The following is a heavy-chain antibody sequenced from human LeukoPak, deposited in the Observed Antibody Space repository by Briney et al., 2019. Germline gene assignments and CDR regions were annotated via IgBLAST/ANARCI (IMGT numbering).Heavy chain of an antibody. CDR1: GYAFTSNY. V-gene: IGHV1-18*04. D-gene: IGHD1-26*01. J-gene: IGHJ4*02. Sequence: GASVKVSCKASGYAFTSNYMHWVRQAPGQGFEWMGWISAYNGNTNYAQKLQGRVTMTTDTSTSTAYMELRSLRSDDTAVYYCARSYRGPPGIDYWGQGTLVTVSS. CDR2: ISAYNGNT. CDR3: ARSYRGPPGIDY.